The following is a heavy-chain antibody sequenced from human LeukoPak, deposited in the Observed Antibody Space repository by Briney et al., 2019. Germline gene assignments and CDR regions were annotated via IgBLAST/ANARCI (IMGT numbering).Heavy chain of an antibody. V-gene: IGHV7-4-1*02. J-gene: IGHJ3*02. D-gene: IGHD2-2*01. CDR2: INTNTGNP. CDR3: ARGPEYCSSTSCYRGIQLWLVDDAFDI. Sequence: ASVKVSCKASGYTFTSYAMNWVRQAPGQGLEWMGWINTNTGNPTYAQGFTGRFVFSLDTSVSTAYLQISSLKAEDTAVYYCARGPEYCSSTSCYRGIQLWLVDDAFDIWGQGTMVTVSS. CDR1: GYTFTSYA.